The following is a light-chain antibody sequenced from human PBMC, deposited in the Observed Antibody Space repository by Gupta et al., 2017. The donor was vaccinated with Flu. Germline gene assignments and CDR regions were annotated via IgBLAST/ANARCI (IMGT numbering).Light chain of an antibody. CDR2: EVS. CDR3: SSYTSSSTLVYV. Sequence: QSALTQPASVSGSPGQSITISCTGTSSDVGGYNYVSWYQQPPGKAPKLMIYEVSNRPSGVSNRFSGSKSGNTASLTISGLQAEDEADYYCSSYTSSSTLVYVFGTGTKVTVL. CDR1: SSDVGGYNY. J-gene: IGLJ1*01. V-gene: IGLV2-14*01.